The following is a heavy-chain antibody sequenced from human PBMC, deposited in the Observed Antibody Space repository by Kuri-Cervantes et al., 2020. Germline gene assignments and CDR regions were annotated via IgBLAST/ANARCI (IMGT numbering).Heavy chain of an antibody. CDR2: ISYDGSNK. Sequence: GESLKISCAASGFTFSSYAMHWVRQAPGKGLEWVVVISYDGSNKYYADSVKGRFTISRDNSKNTLYLQMNSLKTEDTAVYYCTSGSIYYWGQGTLVTVSS. J-gene: IGHJ4*02. CDR1: GFTFSSYA. CDR3: TSGSIYY. D-gene: IGHD6-13*01. V-gene: IGHV3-30-3*01.